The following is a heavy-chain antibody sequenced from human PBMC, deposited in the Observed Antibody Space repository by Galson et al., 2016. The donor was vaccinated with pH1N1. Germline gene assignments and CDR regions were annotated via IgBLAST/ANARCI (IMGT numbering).Heavy chain of an antibody. CDR3: ARLGAQVGGTTY. D-gene: IGHD1-1*01. CDR2: VSTSNGNT. V-gene: IGHV1-18*01. CDR1: GYTFTSYG. Sequence: SVKVSCKASGYTFTSYGISWVRQAPGQGLEFMGWVSTSNGNTHFAQKFQGRVTLTTDTSTSTAYMDLRSLRSDDTAVYYCARLGAQVGGTTYWGQGTLVTVSS. J-gene: IGHJ4*02.